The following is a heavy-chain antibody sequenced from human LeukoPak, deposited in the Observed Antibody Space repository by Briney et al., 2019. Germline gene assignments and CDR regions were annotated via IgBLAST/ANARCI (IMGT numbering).Heavy chain of an antibody. D-gene: IGHD3-16*01. CDR3: ASNTDITSMTYYMDV. V-gene: IGHV1-69*04. CDR2: IIPILGIA. CDR1: GGTFSSYA. J-gene: IGHJ6*03. Sequence: SVKVSCKASGGTFSSYAISWVRQAPGQGLGWMGRIIPILGIANYAQKFQGRVTITTDESTSTAYMELSSLRSEDTAVYYCASNTDITSMTYYMDVWGKGTTVTVSS.